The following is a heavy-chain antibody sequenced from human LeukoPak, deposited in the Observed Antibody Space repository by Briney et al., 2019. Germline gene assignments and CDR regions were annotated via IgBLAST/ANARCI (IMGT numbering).Heavy chain of an antibody. CDR2: IKQDGSEK. CDR1: GFTSGTYW. V-gene: IGHV3-7*01. J-gene: IGHJ4*02. Sequence: GGSLRLSCAASGFTSGTYWMSWVRQAPGEGLEWVANIKQDGSEKYYVDSVRGRFTISRDNAKNSLYLQMNSLRAEDTAVYYCARDRGSSGWYAFDYWGQGNLVTVSS. CDR3: ARDRGSSGWYAFDY. D-gene: IGHD6-19*01.